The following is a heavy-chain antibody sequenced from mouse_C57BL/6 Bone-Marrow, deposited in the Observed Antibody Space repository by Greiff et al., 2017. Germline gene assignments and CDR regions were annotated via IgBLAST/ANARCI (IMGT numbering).Heavy chain of an antibody. V-gene: IGHV1-50*01. CDR1: GYTFTSYW. CDR3: ARPSYYSNSAWFAY. J-gene: IGHJ3*01. D-gene: IGHD2-5*01. Sequence: QVQLQQPGAELVKPGASVKLSCKASGYTFTSYWMQWVKQRPGQGLEWIGEIDPSDSYTNYNQKFKGKATLTVDTSSSTAYMQLSSLTSEDSAVYYCARPSYYSNSAWFAYWGQGTLVTVSA. CDR2: IDPSDSYT.